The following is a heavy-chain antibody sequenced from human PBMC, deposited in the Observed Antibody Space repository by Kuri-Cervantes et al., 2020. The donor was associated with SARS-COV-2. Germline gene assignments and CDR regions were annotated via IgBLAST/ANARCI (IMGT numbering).Heavy chain of an antibody. D-gene: IGHD4-17*01. J-gene: IGHJ6*02. CDR3: ARLSTVTDNYGMDV. CDR2: INHSGST. V-gene: IGHV4-34*01. Sequence: GSLRLSCAVYGGSFSGYYWRWIRQPPGKGLEWIGEINHSGSTNYNPSLKSRVTISVDTSKNQFSLKLSSVTAADTAVYYCARLSTVTDNYGMDVWGQGTTVTVSS. CDR1: GGSFSGYY.